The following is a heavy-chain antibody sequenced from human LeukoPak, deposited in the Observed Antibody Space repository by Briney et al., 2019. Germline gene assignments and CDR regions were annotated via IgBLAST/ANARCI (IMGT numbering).Heavy chain of an antibody. Sequence: GGSLRLSCAASGFTYSTYTMYWVRHPPGKRLEWVSIIGNNGGGIHYADSVKGRFTISRDNFKNALYLQMNSLRVEDTAVYYCAIDPNWGTHSWGQGVLVTVSS. J-gene: IGHJ4*02. V-gene: IGHV3-23*01. D-gene: IGHD7-27*01. CDR2: IGNNGGGI. CDR1: GFTYSTYT. CDR3: AIDPNWGTHS.